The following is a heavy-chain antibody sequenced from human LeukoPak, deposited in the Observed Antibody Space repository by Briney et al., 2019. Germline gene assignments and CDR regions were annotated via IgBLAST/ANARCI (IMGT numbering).Heavy chain of an antibody. CDR2: ISYDGSNK. D-gene: IGHD3-10*01. CDR1: GFTFSSYA. J-gene: IGHJ4*02. CDR3: ATSVLDPGGGVYTVVPDN. V-gene: IGHV3-30*04. Sequence: HPGGSLRLSCAASGFTFSSYAMHWVRQAPGKGLEWVAVISYDGSNKYYADSVKGRFTISRDNSKNTLYLQMNSLRAEDTAVYYCATSVLDPGGGVYTVVPDNWGQGTLVTVSS.